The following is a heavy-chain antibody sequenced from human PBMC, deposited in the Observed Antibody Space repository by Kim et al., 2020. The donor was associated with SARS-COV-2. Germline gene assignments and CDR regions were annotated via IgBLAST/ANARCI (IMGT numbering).Heavy chain of an antibody. V-gene: IGHV3-30*04. CDR3: ARVSGGGLDV. D-gene: IGHD1-26*01. J-gene: IGHJ6*02. CDR2: ISYDGRNK. CDR1: GFTFSSSA. Sequence: GGSLRLSCAASGFTFSSSAMHWVRQAPGKGLEWVAVISYDGRNKYYADSVKGQFTISRDNSKNTLYLQLNSLRAEDRAVYYCARVSGGGLDVWGQGITVTVSS.